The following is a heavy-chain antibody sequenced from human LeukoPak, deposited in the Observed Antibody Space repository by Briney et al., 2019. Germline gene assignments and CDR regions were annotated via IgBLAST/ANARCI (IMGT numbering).Heavy chain of an antibody. CDR3: AKEGTPQVSTWYDL. D-gene: IGHD3-10*01. V-gene: IGHV3-30*18. J-gene: IGHJ5*02. Sequence: RSGGSLRLSCAASGVTLSPYGMHWVRQAPGKGLEWVAVISYEGGTQHYADSVKGRFIISRDNPRNTLYLQMNILRTEDTAVYYCAKEGTPQVSTWYDLWGQGTQVIVSS. CDR1: GVTLSPYG. CDR2: ISYEGGTQ.